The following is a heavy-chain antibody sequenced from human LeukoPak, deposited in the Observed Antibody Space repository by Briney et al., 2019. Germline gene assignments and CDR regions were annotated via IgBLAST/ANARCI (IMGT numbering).Heavy chain of an antibody. CDR3: ALVSVIRGVIFDY. Sequence: SETLSLTCAVSGGSISSGGYAWSWIRQPPGKGLEWIGYIYDSGSTYYNPSLESRVTISINRSNNQFSLKVNSVTAADTAVYYCALVSVIRGVIFDYWGQGTVVTVSS. CDR1: GGSISSGGYA. J-gene: IGHJ4*02. CDR2: IYDSGST. V-gene: IGHV4-30-2*01. D-gene: IGHD3-10*01.